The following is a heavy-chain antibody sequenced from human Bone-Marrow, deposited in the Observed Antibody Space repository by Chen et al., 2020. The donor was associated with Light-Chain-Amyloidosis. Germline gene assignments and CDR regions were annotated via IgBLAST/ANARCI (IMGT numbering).Heavy chain of an antibody. Sequence: EVQLEQSGPEVKKPGESLKISCKGSGYTFPNYWIGWVRQMPGKGLEWMGVIYPDDSDARYSPCFKGQVTSSADKSITTAYLQWRSLKAADTAMYYCARRRDGYNVDYWGQGTLVTVSS. CDR1: GYTFPNYW. D-gene: IGHD5-12*01. V-gene: IGHV5-51*01. CDR3: ARRRDGYNVDY. J-gene: IGHJ4*02. CDR2: IYPDDSDA.